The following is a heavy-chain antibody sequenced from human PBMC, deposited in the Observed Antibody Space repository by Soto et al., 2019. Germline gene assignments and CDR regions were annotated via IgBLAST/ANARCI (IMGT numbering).Heavy chain of an antibody. J-gene: IGHJ4*02. V-gene: IGHV4-39*02. CDR2: IFYSGST. CDR1: GGSISSSSYY. CDR3: ARDKITGLFDY. Sequence: SETLSLTCTVSGGSISSSSYYWGWIRQPPGKGLEWIGSIFYSGSTYYNPSPKSRVTISVDTSKNQFSLKLTSVTAADTAVYYCARDKITGLFDYWGQGTLVTVS. D-gene: IGHD2-8*02.